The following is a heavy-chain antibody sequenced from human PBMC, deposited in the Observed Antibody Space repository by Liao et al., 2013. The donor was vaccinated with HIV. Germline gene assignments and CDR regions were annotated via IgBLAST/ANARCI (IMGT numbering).Heavy chain of an antibody. Sequence: QVQLQQWGAGLLKPSETLSLTCAVYGGSFSGYYWSWIRQPPGKGLEWIGKINHSGSTNYNPSLKSRVTISVDTSKNQFSLKLSSVTAADTAVYYCARGDGSGWSPFDYWGQGTLVTVSS. V-gene: IGHV4-34*01. J-gene: IGHJ4*02. CDR2: INHSGST. CDR3: ARGDGSGWSPFDY. D-gene: IGHD6-19*01. CDR1: GGSFSGYY.